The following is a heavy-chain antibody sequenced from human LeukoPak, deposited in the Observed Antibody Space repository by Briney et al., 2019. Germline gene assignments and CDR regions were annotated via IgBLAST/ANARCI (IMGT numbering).Heavy chain of an antibody. J-gene: IGHJ5*02. CDR1: GFTFSGSA. D-gene: IGHD4-23*01. Sequence: PGGSLRPSCAASGFTFSGSAMHWVRQASGKGLEWVGRIRSKANSYATAYAASVKGRFTISRDDSKNTAYLQMNSLKTEDTAVYYCTREYGGNSRWFDPWGQGTLVTVSS. CDR3: TREYGGNSRWFDP. CDR2: IRSKANSYAT. V-gene: IGHV3-73*01.